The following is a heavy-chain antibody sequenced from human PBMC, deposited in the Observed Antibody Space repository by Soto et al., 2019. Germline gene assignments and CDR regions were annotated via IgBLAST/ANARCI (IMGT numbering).Heavy chain of an antibody. CDR1: GFTFNNYA. V-gene: IGHV3-23*01. Sequence: GGSLRLSCAASGFTFNNYALNWVRQAPGKGLEWVSSISGTGGSTFYAGSAKGRFTISRDNSKNTLFLQMTSLRAEDTAVYYCGKGNSKWGTGEAFDIWGQGTMVTVSS. CDR3: GKGNSKWGTGEAFDI. J-gene: IGHJ3*02. CDR2: ISGTGGST. D-gene: IGHD7-27*01.